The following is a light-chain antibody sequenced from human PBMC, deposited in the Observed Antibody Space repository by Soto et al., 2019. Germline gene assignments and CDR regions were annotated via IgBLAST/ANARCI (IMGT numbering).Light chain of an antibody. J-gene: IGKJ3*01. CDR3: EHHDTSPVR. V-gene: IGKV3-15*01. CDR2: GAS. CDR1: QSVGSN. Sequence: ERERAQGPATLSLSPGGTATRACGASQSVGSNLACYQQKPGQAPRLLIFGASSRATGVQAEFSSSGWCAEFTFLINSLPYEDFAVSFYEHHDTSPVRFGPGTKVDIK.